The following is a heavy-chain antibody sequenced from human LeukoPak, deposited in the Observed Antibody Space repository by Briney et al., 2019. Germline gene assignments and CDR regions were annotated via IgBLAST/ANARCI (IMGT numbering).Heavy chain of an antibody. D-gene: IGHD3-3*01. J-gene: IGHJ4*02. CDR1: GGSISSGNCY. CDR2: MYTSGSS. Sequence: PSQTLSLTCTVSGGSISSGNCYWSWIRQPAGKGLEGIGHMYTSGSSNYDPTLKSRVTMSIDTSKNQFSLKLSSVTAADTAVYYCARLGGSDYDFWTQLGGYFDYWGQGTLVTVSS. CDR3: ARLGGSDYDFWTQLGGYFDY. V-gene: IGHV4-61*09.